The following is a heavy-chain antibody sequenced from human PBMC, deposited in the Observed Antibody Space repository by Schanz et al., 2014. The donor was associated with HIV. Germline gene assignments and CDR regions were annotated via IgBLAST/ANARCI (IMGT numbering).Heavy chain of an antibody. V-gene: IGHV1-8*02. D-gene: IGHD2-8*01. CDR1: GYTFSDYD. Sequence: QVQLVQSGPEVKKPGASVRVSCETSGYTFSDYDINWVRQAPGQGLEWMGWGNPNSGNTGYAQKFQGRVTLTRNTSISTAYMELSSLTSEDTAVYYCARGARDCTNGVCGGYYFDYWGQGTLVTVSS. CDR3: ARGARDCTNGVCGGYYFDY. CDR2: GNPNSGNT. J-gene: IGHJ4*02.